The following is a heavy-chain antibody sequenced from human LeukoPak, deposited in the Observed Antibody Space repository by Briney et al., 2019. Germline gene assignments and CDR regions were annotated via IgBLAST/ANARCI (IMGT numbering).Heavy chain of an antibody. Sequence: GASVKVSCKASGYTFTSYGISWVRQAPGQGLEWMGWISAYNGNTNYAQKLQGRVTMTTDTSTSTAYMELRSLRSDDTAVYYCAKSIAARPYYYYYYMDVWGKGPTVTVSS. V-gene: IGHV1-18*01. CDR1: GYTFTSYG. J-gene: IGHJ6*03. D-gene: IGHD6-6*01. CDR2: ISAYNGNT. CDR3: AKSIAARPYYYYYYMDV.